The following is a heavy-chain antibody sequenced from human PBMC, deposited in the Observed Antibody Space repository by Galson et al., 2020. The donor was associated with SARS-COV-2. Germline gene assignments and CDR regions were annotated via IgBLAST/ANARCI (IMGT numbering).Heavy chain of an antibody. Sequence: GESLKISCAASGFTFSSYEMNWVRQAPGKGLEWVSYISSSGSTIYYADSVKGRFTISRDNAKNSLYLQMNSLRAEDTAVYYCARVLRDGYNLDWFDPWGQGTLVTVS. J-gene: IGHJ5*02. CDR1: GFTFSSYE. CDR3: ARVLRDGYNLDWFDP. D-gene: IGHD5-12*01. V-gene: IGHV3-48*03. CDR2: ISSSGSTI.